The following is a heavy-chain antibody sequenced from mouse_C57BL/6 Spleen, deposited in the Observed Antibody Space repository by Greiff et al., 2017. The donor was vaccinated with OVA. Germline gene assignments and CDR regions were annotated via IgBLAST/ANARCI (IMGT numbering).Heavy chain of an antibody. Sequence: VQLQQSGPELVKPGASVKISCKASGYAFSSSWMNWVKQRPGKGLEWIGRIYPGDGDTNYNGKFKGKATLTADKSSSTAYMQLSSLTSEDSAVYFCARSYGDSDWYCDVWGTGTTVTVSS. V-gene: IGHV1-82*01. D-gene: IGHD2-13*01. CDR3: ARSYGDSDWYCDV. CDR1: GYAFSSSW. CDR2: IYPGDGDT. J-gene: IGHJ1*03.